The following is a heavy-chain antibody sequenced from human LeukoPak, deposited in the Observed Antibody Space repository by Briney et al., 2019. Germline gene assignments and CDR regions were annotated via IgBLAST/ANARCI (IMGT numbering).Heavy chain of an antibody. V-gene: IGHV3-30*18. J-gene: IGHJ4*02. D-gene: IGHD6-19*01. Sequence: GGSLRLSCAASGFTFSSYEMNWVRQAPGKGLEWVATISHDGSDNYYADSVKGRFTISRDNSKKTLYLQMNSLRDEDTAVYHCAKGLYSSGWYFDYWGQGILVTVPS. CDR2: ISHDGSDN. CDR1: GFTFSSYE. CDR3: AKGLYSSGWYFDY.